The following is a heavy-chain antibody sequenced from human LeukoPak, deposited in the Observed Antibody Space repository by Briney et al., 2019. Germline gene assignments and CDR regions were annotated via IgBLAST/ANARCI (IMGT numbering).Heavy chain of an antibody. Sequence: PSETLSLTCTVSGGSINSYYWSWIRQPPGKGLEWIGYIYYSGSTNYNPSLKSRVTISVDTSNNQFSLKVNSVTAADTAMYYCARGLYYGSGSYGYWGQGALVTVSS. CDR1: GGSINSYY. V-gene: IGHV4-59*12. D-gene: IGHD3-10*01. CDR2: IYYSGST. J-gene: IGHJ4*02. CDR3: ARGLYYGSGSYGY.